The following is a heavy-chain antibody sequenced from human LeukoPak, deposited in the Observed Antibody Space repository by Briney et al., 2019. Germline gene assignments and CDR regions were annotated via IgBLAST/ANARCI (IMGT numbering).Heavy chain of an antibody. J-gene: IGHJ3*02. D-gene: IGHD3-22*01. CDR2: IKQDGSEK. CDR1: GFTSSSYW. CDR3: ARDRGEYYDSSGYYGDAFDI. V-gene: IGHV3-7*01. Sequence: GGSLRLSCAASGFTSSSYWMSWVRQAPGKGLEWVANIKQDGSEKYYVDSVKGRFTISRDNAKNSLYLQMNSLRAEDTAVYYCARDRGEYYDSSGYYGDAFDIWGQGTMVTVSS.